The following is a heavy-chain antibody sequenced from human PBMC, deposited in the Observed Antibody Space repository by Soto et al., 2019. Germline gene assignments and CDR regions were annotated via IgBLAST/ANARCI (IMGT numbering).Heavy chain of an antibody. CDR2: IYPGDSDT. D-gene: IGHD3-10*01. CDR3: ARHSTSAPKDY. CDR1: GYSFTTYW. J-gene: IGHJ4*01. V-gene: IGHV5-51*01. Sequence: HGESLKISCKGSGYSFTTYWIAWVRQMPGKGLEWVGIIYPGDSDTRYSPSFEGHVTISVDKSISTAFLQWNSLKASDNAIYYCARHSTSAPKDYWGKGTLVTVSS.